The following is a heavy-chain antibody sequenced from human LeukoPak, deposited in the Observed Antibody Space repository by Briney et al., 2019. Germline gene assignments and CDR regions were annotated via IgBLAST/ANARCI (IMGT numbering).Heavy chain of an antibody. CDR3: AIDPDYGDYAVDP. D-gene: IGHD4-17*01. V-gene: IGHV3-48*04. Sequence: GGSLRLSCAASGFTFSSYSMNWVRQAPGKGLEWVSYISSSSSTIYYADSVKGRFTISRDNAKNSLYLQMNSLRAEDTAVYYCAIDPDYGDYAVDPWGQGTLVTVTS. CDR2: ISSSSSTI. CDR1: GFTFSSYS. J-gene: IGHJ5*02.